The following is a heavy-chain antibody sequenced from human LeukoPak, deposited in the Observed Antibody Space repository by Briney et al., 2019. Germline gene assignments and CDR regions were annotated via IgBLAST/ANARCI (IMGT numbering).Heavy chain of an antibody. CDR3: GRAYQPLGGLSFPDQ. CDR2: INPNTGNP. CDR1: GYTFTSYA. D-gene: IGHD3-16*02. Sequence: ASVKVSCKASGYTFTSYAMNWVRQAPGQGLEWMGWINPNTGNPTYAQGFTGRFVFSLDTSVSTTSLQISSLKAEDTAVYYCGRAYQPLGGLSFPDQWGQGTLVTVSS. J-gene: IGHJ5*02. V-gene: IGHV7-4-1*02.